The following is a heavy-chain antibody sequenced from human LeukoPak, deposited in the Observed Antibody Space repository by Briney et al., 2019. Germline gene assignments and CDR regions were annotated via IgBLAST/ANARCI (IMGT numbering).Heavy chain of an antibody. J-gene: IGHJ6*03. Sequence: ASVKVSCKASGYTFTSYAVHWVRQAPGQRLEWMGWINAGNGNTKYSQEFQGRVTITRDTSASTAYMELSSLRSEDMAVYYCARDPGSSGYYNYYMDVWGKGTTVTVS. D-gene: IGHD3-22*01. CDR3: ARDPGSSGYYNYYMDV. V-gene: IGHV1-3*03. CDR2: INAGNGNT. CDR1: GYTFTSYA.